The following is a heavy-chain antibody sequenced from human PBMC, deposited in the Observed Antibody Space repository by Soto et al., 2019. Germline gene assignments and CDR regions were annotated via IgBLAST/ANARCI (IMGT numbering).Heavy chain of an antibody. J-gene: IGHJ5*02. CDR1: GFTFSNYA. V-gene: IGHV3-23*01. CDR3: AKNGYEYSTSSPWFDP. D-gene: IGHD6-6*01. CDR2: ISSSGDDT. Sequence: GGSLRLSCAASGFTFSNYAMNWVRQAPGKGLEWVSGISSSGDDTYYPDSVKGRFTISRDNSRNTLYLQMNSLRAEDTAIYFCAKNGYEYSTSSPWFDPWGQGTLVTVSS.